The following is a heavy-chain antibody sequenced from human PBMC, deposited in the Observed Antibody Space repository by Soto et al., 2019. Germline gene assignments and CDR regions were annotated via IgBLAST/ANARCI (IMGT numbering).Heavy chain of an antibody. CDR2: IIPIFGTA. D-gene: IGHD6-13*01. J-gene: IGHJ6*02. CDR3: ARGGDSSLGIPLYGMDV. V-gene: IGHV1-69*13. Sequence: SVKVSCKASGGTFSSYAISWVRQAPGQGLEWMGGIIPIFGTANYAQKFQGRVTITADESTSTAYMELSSLRSEDTAVYYCARGGDSSLGIPLYGMDVWGQGTTVAACS. CDR1: GGTFSSYA.